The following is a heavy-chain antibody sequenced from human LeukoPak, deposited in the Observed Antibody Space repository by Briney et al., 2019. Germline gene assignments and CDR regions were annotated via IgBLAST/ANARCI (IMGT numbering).Heavy chain of an antibody. CDR2: ISAYNGNT. CDR3: ARDMTPWYSSSPFSYMDV. Sequence: ASVKVSCKASGYTFTSYGISWVRQAPGQGLEWMGWISAYNGNTNYAQKLQGRATMTTDTSTSTAYMELRSLRSDDTAVYYCARDMTPWYSSSPFSYMDVWGKGTTVTVSS. CDR1: GYTFTSYG. J-gene: IGHJ6*03. D-gene: IGHD6-13*01. V-gene: IGHV1-18*01.